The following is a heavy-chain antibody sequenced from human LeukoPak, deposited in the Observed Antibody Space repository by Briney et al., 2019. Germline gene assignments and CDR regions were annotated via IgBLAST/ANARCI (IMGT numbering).Heavy chain of an antibody. CDR3: AKSVDN. Sequence: GGSLRLSCAASGFTFNNYAMNWVRQAPGKGLEWVSAISVGGGSTYYSDSVKGRFTISRDNSKNTLNLQMNSLRAEDTAVYYCAKSVDNWGQGTLVTVSS. CDR1: GFTFNNYA. J-gene: IGHJ4*02. V-gene: IGHV3-23*01. CDR2: ISVGGGST.